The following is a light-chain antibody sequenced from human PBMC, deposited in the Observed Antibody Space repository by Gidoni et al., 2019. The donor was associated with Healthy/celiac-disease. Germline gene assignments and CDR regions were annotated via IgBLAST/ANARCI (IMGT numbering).Light chain of an antibody. CDR3: QQYNNWPPLT. J-gene: IGKJ4*01. CDR1: QSVSSN. CDR2: GAS. Sequence: VMTQSQANLSVSPGERATLSCRASQSVSSNLAWYQQKPGEAPSLLIYGASSMATGIPARFSGSGSGTEFTLTISSLQSEDFAVYYCQQYNNWPPLTFGGXTKVEIK. V-gene: IGKV3-15*01.